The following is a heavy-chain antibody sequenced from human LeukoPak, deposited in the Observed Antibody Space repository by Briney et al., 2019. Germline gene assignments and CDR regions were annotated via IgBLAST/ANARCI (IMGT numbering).Heavy chain of an antibody. V-gene: IGHV4-34*01. CDR1: GGSLSGYY. J-gene: IGHJ4*02. D-gene: IGHD3-22*01. Sequence: PSETLSLTCAVYGGSLSGYYWSSIRQPPGKGLEWIGEINHSGSTNYNPSLKSRVTISVDTSKNQFSLKLSSVTAADTAVYYCARRSPTGITMIVVVTRPHYFDYWGQGTLVTVSS. CDR2: INHSGST. CDR3: ARRSPTGITMIVVVTRPHYFDY.